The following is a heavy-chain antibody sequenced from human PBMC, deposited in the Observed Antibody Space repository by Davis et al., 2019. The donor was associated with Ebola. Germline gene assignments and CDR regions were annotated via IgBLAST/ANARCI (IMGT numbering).Heavy chain of an antibody. D-gene: IGHD6-13*01. CDR2: IYSGGST. CDR1: GFTFSSYS. Sequence: GESLKISCAASGFTFSSYSMNWVRQAPGKGLEWVSVIYSGGSTYYADSVKGRFTISRDNSKNTLYLQMNSLRAEDTAVYYCARDQQLPPVHYYYGMDVWGKGTTVTVSS. V-gene: IGHV3-53*01. J-gene: IGHJ6*04. CDR3: ARDQQLPPVHYYYGMDV.